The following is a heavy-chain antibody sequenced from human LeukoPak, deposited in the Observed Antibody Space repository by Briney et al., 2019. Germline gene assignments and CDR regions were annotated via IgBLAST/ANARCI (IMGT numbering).Heavy chain of an antibody. J-gene: IGHJ4*02. CDR3: ARDQEAYCGGDCYPGAY. V-gene: IGHV1-18*01. Sequence: ASVKVSCKASGYTFTSYGISWVRQAPGQGLEWMGWISAYNGNTNYAQKLQGRVTMTTDTSTSTAYMELRSLRSDDTAVYYWARDQEAYCGGDCYPGAYWGQGILVTVSS. CDR2: ISAYNGNT. D-gene: IGHD2-21*02. CDR1: GYTFTSYG.